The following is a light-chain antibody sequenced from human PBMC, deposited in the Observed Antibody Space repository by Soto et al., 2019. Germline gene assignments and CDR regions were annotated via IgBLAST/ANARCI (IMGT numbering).Light chain of an antibody. Sequence: DIQLTQSPSFLSASVGDRVPITCRASQGIRNYLAWYQQKPGRAPKLLMYIASTLQTGVPSRFSGSQSGTEFTLTISSLQPDDFATYYCQQVNNYPITFGQGTRLEIK. CDR3: QQVNNYPIT. J-gene: IGKJ5*01. CDR1: QGIRNY. CDR2: IAS. V-gene: IGKV1-9*01.